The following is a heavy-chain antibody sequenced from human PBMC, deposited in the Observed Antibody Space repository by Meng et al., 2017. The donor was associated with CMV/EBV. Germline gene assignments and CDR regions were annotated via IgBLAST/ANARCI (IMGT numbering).Heavy chain of an antibody. J-gene: IGHJ4*02. CDR1: GFTFSSYE. V-gene: IGHV3-48*03. CDR3: ARKGTYYDFWSGYYIDSRQGPFDY. CDR2: ISSSGSTI. D-gene: IGHD3-3*01. Sequence: LSLTCAASGFTFSSYEMNWVRQAPGKGLEWVSYISSSGSTIYYADSVKGRFTISRDNAKNSLYLQMNRLRAEDTAVYYCARKGTYYDFWSGYYIDSRQGPFDYWGQGTLVTVSS.